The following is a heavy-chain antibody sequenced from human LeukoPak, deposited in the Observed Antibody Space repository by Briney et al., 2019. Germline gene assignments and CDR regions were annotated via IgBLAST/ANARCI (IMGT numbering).Heavy chain of an antibody. J-gene: IGHJ4*02. CDR1: GGSLSNYY. CDR2: IYANGNT. CDR3: ARDGGDSYGLPFDY. V-gene: IGHV4-4*07. D-gene: IGHD5-18*01. Sequence: SGTLSLTCTVSGGSLSNYYWSWIRQPAGKGLEWVGRIYANGNTNYNPSLESRVTMSVDTTKKQFSLNLSSVTAADTAIYYCARDGGDSYGLPFDYWGQGTLVTVSS.